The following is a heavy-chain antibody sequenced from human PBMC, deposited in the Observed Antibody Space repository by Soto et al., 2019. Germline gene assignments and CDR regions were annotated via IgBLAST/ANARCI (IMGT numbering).Heavy chain of an antibody. CDR1: GFSFSNYA. CDR3: ARGKNEEYSRFPNLDGMDV. J-gene: IGHJ6*02. CDR2: ISGSGGSA. V-gene: IGHV3-23*01. Sequence: SGGSLRLSCAASGFSFSNYAMNWVRQAPGKGLEWVSVISGSGGSASYADSVQGRFTISRDNSNNTLYLQMSSLRSEDTAVYYCARGKNEEYSRFPNLDGMDVWGQGTTVTVSS. D-gene: IGHD6-6*01.